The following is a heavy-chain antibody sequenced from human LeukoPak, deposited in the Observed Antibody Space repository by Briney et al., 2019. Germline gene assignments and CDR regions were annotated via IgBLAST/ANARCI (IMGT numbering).Heavy chain of an antibody. V-gene: IGHV3-21*01. CDR3: ARDSRLIVVSD. Sequence: AGGSLRLSCAASGFTFSSYSMNWVRQAPGKGLEWVSSISSSSSYIYYADSVKGRFTISRDNAKNSLYLQMNSLRAEDTAVYYCARDSRLIVVSDWGQGTLVTVSS. CDR2: ISSSSSYI. J-gene: IGHJ4*02. D-gene: IGHD2-21*01. CDR1: GFTFSSYS.